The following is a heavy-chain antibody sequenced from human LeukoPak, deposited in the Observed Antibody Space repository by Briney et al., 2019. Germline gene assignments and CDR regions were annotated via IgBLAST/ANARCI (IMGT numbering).Heavy chain of an antibody. V-gene: IGHV1-2*02. D-gene: IGHD6-13*01. J-gene: IGHJ6*03. CDR2: INPNSGGT. CDR1: GYTFTGYY. CDR3: AKAGIAAAGTLLYYYYYMDV. Sequence: ASVKVSCKASGYTFTGYYMHWVRQAPGQGLEWMGWINPNSGGTNYAQKFQGRVTMTRDTSISTAYMELSRLRSDDTAVYYCAKAGIAAAGTLLYYYYYMDVWGKGTTVTISS.